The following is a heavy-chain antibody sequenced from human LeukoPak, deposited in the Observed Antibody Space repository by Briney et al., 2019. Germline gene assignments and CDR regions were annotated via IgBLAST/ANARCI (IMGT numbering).Heavy chain of an antibody. Sequence: SGPALVKPTQTLTLTCTFSGFSLSTSGMCVSWIRRPPGKALEWLARIDWDDDKYYSTSLKTRLTISKDTSKNQVVLTMTNMDPVDTATYYCARAYGSGGYYYMDVWGKGTTVTISS. J-gene: IGHJ6*03. D-gene: IGHD3-10*01. CDR3: ARAYGSGGYYYMDV. V-gene: IGHV2-70*11. CDR2: IDWDDDK. CDR1: GFSLSTSGMC.